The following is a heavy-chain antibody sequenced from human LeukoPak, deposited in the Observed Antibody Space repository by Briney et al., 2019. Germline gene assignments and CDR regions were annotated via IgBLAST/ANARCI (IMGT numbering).Heavy chain of an antibody. CDR3: ARDYVVATINYYYGMDV. V-gene: IGHV6-1*01. J-gene: IGHJ6*02. CDR1: GDSVSSNSAA. CDR2: TYYRSKWYN. Sequence: SQTLSLTCAISGDSVSSNSAAWNWIRQSPSRGLEWLGRTYYRSKWYNDYAVSVKSRITINPDTSKNQFSLQLNSVTPEDTAVYYGARDYVVATINYYYGMDVWGQGTTVTVSS. D-gene: IGHD5-12*01.